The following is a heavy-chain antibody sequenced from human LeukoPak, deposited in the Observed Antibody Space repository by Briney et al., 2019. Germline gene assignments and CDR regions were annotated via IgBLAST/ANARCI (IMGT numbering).Heavy chain of an antibody. CDR2: IYYSGST. CDR1: GGSISSSSYY. J-gene: IGHJ4*02. Sequence: PSETLSLTCTVSGGSISSSSYYWGWIRQPPGKGLEWLGSIYYSGSTYYNPSLKSRVTISVDTSKNQFSLKLSSVTAADTAVYYCARAWIIAVAGTPFDYWGQGTLVTVSS. V-gene: IGHV4-39*07. D-gene: IGHD6-19*01. CDR3: ARAWIIAVAGTPFDY.